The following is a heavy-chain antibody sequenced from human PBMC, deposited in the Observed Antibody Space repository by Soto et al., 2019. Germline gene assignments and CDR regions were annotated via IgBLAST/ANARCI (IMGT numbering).Heavy chain of an antibody. Sequence: HPGGSLSLSCAASGFTFSSYWMSWVRQAPGKGLEWVANIKQDGSEKYYVDSVKGRFTISRDNAKNSLYLQMNSLRAEDTAVYYCARDRKSSGWYVFTLDYWGQGTLVTVSS. D-gene: IGHD6-19*01. CDR1: GFTFSSYW. CDR2: IKQDGSEK. V-gene: IGHV3-7*05. J-gene: IGHJ4*02. CDR3: ARDRKSSGWYVFTLDY.